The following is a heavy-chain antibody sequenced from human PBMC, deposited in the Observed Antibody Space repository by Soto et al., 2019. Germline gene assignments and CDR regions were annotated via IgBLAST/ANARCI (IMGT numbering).Heavy chain of an antibody. D-gene: IGHD5-12*01. CDR3: AKVPLGFVSGYFSDC. CDR1: GFTFSSYA. Sequence: PGWSLRLSCAASGFTFSSYAMSLVRQAPGKGLEWVSSISGSGGSTYYADSVKGRFTISRDNSKNTLYLQMNSLRAEDTAVYYCAKVPLGFVSGYFSDCWGQGNLVTVSS. J-gene: IGHJ4*02. V-gene: IGHV3-23*01. CDR2: ISGSGGST.